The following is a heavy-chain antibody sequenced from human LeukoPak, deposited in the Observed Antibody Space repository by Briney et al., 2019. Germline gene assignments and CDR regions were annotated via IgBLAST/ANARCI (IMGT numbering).Heavy chain of an antibody. Sequence: ASVKVSCKASGYTFTSYDINWVRQATGQGLEWMGWMNPNSGNTGYEQKFQGRVTMTRITSINTAYMELSSLTFEDTAVYYCTRSVRNGHIDYWGQGTLVTVSS. CDR1: GYTFTSYD. CDR3: TRSVRNGHIDY. J-gene: IGHJ4*02. D-gene: IGHD2-21*01. V-gene: IGHV1-8*01. CDR2: MNPNSGNT.